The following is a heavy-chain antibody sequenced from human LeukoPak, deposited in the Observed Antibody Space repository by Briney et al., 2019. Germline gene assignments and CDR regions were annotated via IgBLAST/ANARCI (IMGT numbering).Heavy chain of an antibody. J-gene: IGHJ4*02. CDR1: GYTFNTYG. CDR2: ISGNNGYT. Sequence: ASVKVSCKASGYTFNTYGISWVRQAPGQGLEWMGWISGNNGYTNYAQKFQGRVTMTRDTSISTAYMELSRLRSDDTAVYYCARDRRELNYYDSSGYYPGHWGQGTLVTVSS. CDR3: ARDRRELNYYDSSGYYPGH. V-gene: IGHV1-18*01. D-gene: IGHD3-22*01.